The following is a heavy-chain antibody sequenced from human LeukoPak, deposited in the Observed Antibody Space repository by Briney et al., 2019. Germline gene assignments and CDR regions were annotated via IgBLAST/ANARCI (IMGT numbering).Heavy chain of an antibody. CDR2: INHSGST. Sequence: PSETLSLTCAVYGGSFSGYYWSWIRQSPGKGLEWIGEINHSGSTNYNPSLKSRVIISVDTSKNQFSLKLNSVTAADTAVYYCASRYCRGGDCYSWFDPWGQGILVTVSS. D-gene: IGHD2-15*01. V-gene: IGHV4-34*01. J-gene: IGHJ5*02. CDR3: ASRYCRGGDCYSWFDP. CDR1: GGSFSGYY.